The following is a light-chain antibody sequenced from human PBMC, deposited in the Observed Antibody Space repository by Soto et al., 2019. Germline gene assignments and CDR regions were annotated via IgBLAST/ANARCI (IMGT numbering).Light chain of an antibody. Sequence: DIQMTQSPSTLSASVGDRVTITCRASQSISMFLAWYQQKPGKAPKLLIYKASTLKSGVPSRFSGSGSGTEFTLTISSLQPDDFATYYCQHYNSYSEAFGQGTKVDIK. CDR3: QHYNSYSEA. CDR2: KAS. CDR1: QSISMF. J-gene: IGKJ1*01. V-gene: IGKV1-5*03.